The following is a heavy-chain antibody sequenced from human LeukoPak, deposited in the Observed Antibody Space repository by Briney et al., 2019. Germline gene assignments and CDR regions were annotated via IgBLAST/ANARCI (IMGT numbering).Heavy chain of an antibody. CDR2: ISGSGGST. J-gene: IGHJ4*02. CDR3: AKSYGSGSYYPVDY. V-gene: IGHV3-23*01. CDR1: GFTFSSYA. Sequence: GGSLRLSCAASGFTFSSYAMSWVRQAPGKGLEWVPAISGSGGSTYYADSVKGRFTISRDNSKNTLYLQMNSLRAEDTAVYYCAKSYGSGSYYPVDYWGQGTLVTVSS. D-gene: IGHD3-10*01.